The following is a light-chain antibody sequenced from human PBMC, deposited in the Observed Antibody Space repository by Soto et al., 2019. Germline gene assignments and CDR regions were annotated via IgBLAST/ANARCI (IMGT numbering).Light chain of an antibody. V-gene: IGKV1-5*01. CDR1: QSISSW. J-gene: IGKJ2*01. CDR2: DAS. Sequence: DIQMTQSPSTLSASVGVRVTITCRASQSISSWLAWYQQKPGKAPKLLIYDASSLESGVPSRFSGSGSGTEFTLTFSSLQPDDFATYYCQQYNSYSLYTVGQGTKLEIK. CDR3: QQYNSYSLYT.